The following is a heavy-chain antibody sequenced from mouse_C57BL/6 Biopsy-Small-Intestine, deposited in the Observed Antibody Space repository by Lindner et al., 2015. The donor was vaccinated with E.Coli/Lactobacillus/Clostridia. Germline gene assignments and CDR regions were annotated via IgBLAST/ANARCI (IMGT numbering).Heavy chain of an antibody. D-gene: IGHD1-2*01. CDR1: GYAFSSSW. CDR2: IYPGDGDT. CDR3: AREDYYGPDY. J-gene: IGHJ4*01. V-gene: IGHV1-82*01. Sequence: VQLQESGPELVKPGASVKISCKASGYAFSSSWMNWVKQRPGKGLECIGRIYPGDGDTNYNGKFKGKATLTADKSSSTAYMQLSSLTSEDSAVYFCAREDYYGPDYWGQGTSVTVSS.